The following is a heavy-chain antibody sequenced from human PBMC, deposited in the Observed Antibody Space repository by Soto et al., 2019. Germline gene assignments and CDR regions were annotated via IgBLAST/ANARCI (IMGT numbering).Heavy chain of an antibody. J-gene: IGHJ4*02. D-gene: IGHD3-10*01. V-gene: IGHV1-8*01. CDR2: INPNSGNI. Sequence: ASVKVSFKASGDTFTTYDINWVRQATGHGLEWMGWINPNSGNIGYAQRFQGRVTMTRDTAIRTAYMEVSSLRSDDTAVYYCARGRASGSYYLLDYWGQGTLVTVSS. CDR1: GDTFTTYD. CDR3: ARGRASGSYYLLDY.